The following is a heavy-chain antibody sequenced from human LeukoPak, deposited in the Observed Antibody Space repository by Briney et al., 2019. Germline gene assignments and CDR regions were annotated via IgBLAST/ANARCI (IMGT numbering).Heavy chain of an antibody. V-gene: IGHV3-64D*06. J-gene: IGHJ4*02. Sequence: GGSLRLSCSASGFAFNAYAMHWVRQAPGKGLQYVSAISPTGDSTYYADSVKGRFSISRDNSKNTLYLQVSRLRPEDTAVYYCVPKGTEGYWGQGTLVTVSS. CDR2: ISPTGDST. CDR1: GFAFNAYA. CDR3: VPKGTEGY.